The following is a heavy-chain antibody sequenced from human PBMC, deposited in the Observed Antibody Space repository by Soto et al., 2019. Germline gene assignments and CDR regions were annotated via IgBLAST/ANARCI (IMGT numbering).Heavy chain of an antibody. CDR2: IYYSGST. CDR1: GGSISSYY. V-gene: IGHV4-59*01. Sequence: SETLCLTCTVSGGSISSYYWSWIRTPPGKGLEWIGYIYYSGSTNYNPSLKSRVTISVDTSKNQFSLKLSSVTAADTAVYYCARRYGGNFDYWGQGTLVTVSS. J-gene: IGHJ4*02. CDR3: ARRYGGNFDY. D-gene: IGHD3-16*01.